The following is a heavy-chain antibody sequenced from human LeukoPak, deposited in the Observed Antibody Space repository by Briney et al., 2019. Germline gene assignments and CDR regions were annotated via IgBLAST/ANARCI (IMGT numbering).Heavy chain of an antibody. Sequence: PSETLSLTCTVSGGSISSGGYYWSWIRQPPGKGLEWIGYIYHSGSTYYNPSLKSRVTISVDRSKNQFSLKLSSVTAADTAVYYCARAGGLGAARHYYYYMDVWGKGTMVTVSS. V-gene: IGHV4-30-2*01. D-gene: IGHD6-6*01. CDR3: ARAGGLGAARHYYYYMDV. CDR2: IYHSGST. J-gene: IGHJ6*03. CDR1: GGSISSGGYY.